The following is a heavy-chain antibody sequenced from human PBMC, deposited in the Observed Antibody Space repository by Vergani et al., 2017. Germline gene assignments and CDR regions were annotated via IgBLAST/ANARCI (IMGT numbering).Heavy chain of an antibody. D-gene: IGHD5-18*01. CDR3: VRDVRVTRT. Sequence: EVQMVESGGGLVKPGGSLRLSCVASGFTFSHYSMNWVRQAPGKGLEWVSFISGNNDDVYYADSVKGRFTITRDNAKNSLYLDMSDLRSEDTAGYYCVRDVRVTRTWGQGTLVAVAS. CDR2: ISGNNDDV. CDR1: GFTFSHYS. J-gene: IGHJ3*01. V-gene: IGHV3-21*01.